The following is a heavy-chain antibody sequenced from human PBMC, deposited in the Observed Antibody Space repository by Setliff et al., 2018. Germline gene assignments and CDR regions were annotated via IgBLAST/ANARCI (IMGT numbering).Heavy chain of an antibody. V-gene: IGHV1-69*13. CDR1: GGTFSSYG. D-gene: IGHD1-26*01. CDR2: IIPIFGTA. J-gene: IGHJ6*03. CDR3: ARVRAYSGSYYYMDV. Sequence: SVKVSCKASGGTFSSYGISWVRQAPGQGLEWMGGIIPIFGTAIYAQKFQGRVTITADESTSTAYMELSSLRSEDTAVYYCARVRAYSGSYYYMDVWAKGTTVTVSS.